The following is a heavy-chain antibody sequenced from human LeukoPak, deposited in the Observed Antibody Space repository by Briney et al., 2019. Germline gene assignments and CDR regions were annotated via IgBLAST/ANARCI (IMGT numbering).Heavy chain of an antibody. V-gene: IGHV5-51*01. CDR1: GASISSYY. D-gene: IGHD6-13*01. CDR3: ARPPSSSWPYYFDY. J-gene: IGHJ4*02. Sequence: ETLSLTCTVSGASISSYYWNWIRQPPGKGLEWMGIIYPGDSDTRYSPSFQGQVTISADKSISTAYLQWSSLKASDTAMYYCARPPSSSWPYYFDYWGQGTLVTVSS. CDR2: IYPGDSDT.